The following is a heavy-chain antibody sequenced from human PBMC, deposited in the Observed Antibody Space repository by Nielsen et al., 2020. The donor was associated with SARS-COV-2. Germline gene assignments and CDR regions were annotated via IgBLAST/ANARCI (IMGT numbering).Heavy chain of an antibody. Sequence: SLRLSCAASGFTFSSYAMHWVRQAPGKGLEWVAVISYDGSNKYYADSVKGRFTISRDNSKNSLYLQMNSLRAEDTALYYCAKLVATTMGGIDAFDIWGQGTMVTVSS. D-gene: IGHD5-24*01. CDR3: AKLVATTMGGIDAFDI. CDR2: ISYDGSNK. CDR1: GFTFSSYA. J-gene: IGHJ3*02. V-gene: IGHV3-30-3*02.